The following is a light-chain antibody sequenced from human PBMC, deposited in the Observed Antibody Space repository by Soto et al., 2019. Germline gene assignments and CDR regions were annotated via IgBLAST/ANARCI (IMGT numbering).Light chain of an antibody. Sequence: ALQMTQSPSSLSASVGDRVTISCRASQGIGIDLGWYQQKPGKAPKLLIYAASSLQSGVPSRFSGSGSGTDFTLTISSLQPEDFATYYCLQDYNYPLTFGGGTKVEIK. CDR3: LQDYNYPLT. CDR1: QGIGID. V-gene: IGKV1-6*01. J-gene: IGKJ4*01. CDR2: AAS.